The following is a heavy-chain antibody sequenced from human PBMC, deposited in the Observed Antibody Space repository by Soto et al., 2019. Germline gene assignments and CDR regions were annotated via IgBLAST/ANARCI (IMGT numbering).Heavy chain of an antibody. D-gene: IGHD3-16*01. V-gene: IGHV1-69*19. CDR3: ARPLRLVRRGHGYYYGMDV. J-gene: IGHJ6*02. CDR2: IIPIFGTA. Sequence: QVQLVQSGAEVTKPGSSVKVSCKASGGTFSSYAISWVRQAPGQGLEWMGGIIPIFGTANYAQKFQGRVTIPADEAASTAYMELCSLRSEDTAVYYCARPLRLVRRGHGYYYGMDVWGQGTTVTVSS. CDR1: GGTFSSYA.